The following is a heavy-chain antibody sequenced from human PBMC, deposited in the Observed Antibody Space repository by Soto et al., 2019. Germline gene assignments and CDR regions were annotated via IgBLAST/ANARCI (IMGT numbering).Heavy chain of an antibody. Sequence: PGGSLRLSCTASGFTFSADWMTWVRQAPGKGLEWVANIKEDGSEKYYVDSVKGRFTISRDNSKNILYLQMNSLTLEDTAVYYCARDVSWNWYFDLWGRGTLVTVSS. CDR3: ARDVSWNWYFDL. CDR1: GFTFSADW. D-gene: IGHD5-12*01. J-gene: IGHJ2*01. CDR2: IKEDGSEK. V-gene: IGHV3-7*01.